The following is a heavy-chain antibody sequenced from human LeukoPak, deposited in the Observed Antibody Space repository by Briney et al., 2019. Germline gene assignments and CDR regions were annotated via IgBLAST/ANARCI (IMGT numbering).Heavy chain of an antibody. J-gene: IGHJ4*02. D-gene: IGHD1-14*01. Sequence: SQTLSLTCAISGDSVPSSTDAWNWIRQSPSRGLEWLGRTYYRSKWYNDYAVSVESRITINPDTSKNQFSLQLNSVTPEDTAVYYCARGANRVFDYWGQGALVSVSS. CDR3: ARGANRVFDY. CDR1: GDSVPSSTDA. CDR2: TYYRSKWYN. V-gene: IGHV6-1*01.